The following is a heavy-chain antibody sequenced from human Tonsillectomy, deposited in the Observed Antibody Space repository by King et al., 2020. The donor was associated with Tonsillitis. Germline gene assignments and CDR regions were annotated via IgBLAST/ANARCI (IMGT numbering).Heavy chain of an antibody. J-gene: IGHJ4*02. CDR1: GFTFSSYA. CDR3: AKYFSYGSGSYPRSCFDS. V-gene: IGHV3-23*04. D-gene: IGHD3-10*01. CDR2: ISGSGGNT. Sequence: VQLVQSGGGLVQPGGSLRLSCAASGFTFSSYAMSWVRQAPGKGLEWVSLISGSGGNTYYADSVKGRFTISRDNSKNTLYLQMNNLTAEDTAVYYCAKYFSYGSGSYPRSCFDSWGQGTLVAVSS.